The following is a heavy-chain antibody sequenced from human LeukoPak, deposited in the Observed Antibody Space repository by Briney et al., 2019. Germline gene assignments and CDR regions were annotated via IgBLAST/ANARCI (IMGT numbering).Heavy chain of an antibody. Sequence: PGGSLRLSCSASGFTLTDYYMSWIRRAPGKGLEWVSYISPSGTVIYYGDSVKGRFTISRDNAKKSLYLQMNSLRAEDTAVYYCARDYNCWGQGTLVTVSS. CDR3: ARDYNC. J-gene: IGHJ4*02. CDR1: GFTLTDYY. D-gene: IGHD3-10*01. V-gene: IGHV3-11*01. CDR2: ISPSGTVI.